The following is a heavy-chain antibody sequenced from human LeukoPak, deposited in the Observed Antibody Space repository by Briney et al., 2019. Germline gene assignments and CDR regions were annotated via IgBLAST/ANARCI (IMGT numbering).Heavy chain of an antibody. J-gene: IGHJ6*02. D-gene: IGHD2-2*01. CDR1: GGSISSGGYY. V-gene: IGHV4-31*03. Sequence: SETLSLTCTVSGGSISSGGYYWSWIRQHPGKGLEWIGYIYYSGSTYYNPSLKSRVTISVDTSKNQFSPKLSSVTAADTAVYYCARDKKGYCSSTSCSVGYYYYGMDVWGQGTTVTVSS. CDR2: IYYSGST. CDR3: ARDKKGYCSSTSCSVGYYYYGMDV.